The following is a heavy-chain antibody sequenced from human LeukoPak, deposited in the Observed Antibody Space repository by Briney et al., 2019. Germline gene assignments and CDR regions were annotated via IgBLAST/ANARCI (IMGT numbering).Heavy chain of an antibody. CDR1: GFTFSSYA. Sequence: GGSLRLSCAASGFTFSSYAMSWVRQAPGEGLEWVSAISGSGGSTYYADSVKGRFTISRDNSKNTLYLQMNSLRAEDTAVYYCAKDPGHYYDSSGAYWGQGTLVTVSS. V-gene: IGHV3-23*01. CDR3: AKDPGHYYDSSGAY. D-gene: IGHD3-22*01. CDR2: ISGSGGST. J-gene: IGHJ4*02.